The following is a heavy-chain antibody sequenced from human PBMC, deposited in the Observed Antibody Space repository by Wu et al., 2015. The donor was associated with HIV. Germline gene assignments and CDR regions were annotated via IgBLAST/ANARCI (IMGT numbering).Heavy chain of an antibody. CDR3: ARDYRSAFDI. D-gene: IGHD4-11*01. CDR1: GGSINGHY. Sequence: QVQVQESGPGLVKPSETLSLTCTVSGGSINGHYWSWIRQPPGKGLEWIGYMYYSGNTNYNPSLKSRITISVDASKKQFSLNLRSVTAADTAVYYCARDYRSAFDIWGPGTVVTVSS. J-gene: IGHJ3*02. V-gene: IGHV4-59*11. CDR2: MYYSGNT.